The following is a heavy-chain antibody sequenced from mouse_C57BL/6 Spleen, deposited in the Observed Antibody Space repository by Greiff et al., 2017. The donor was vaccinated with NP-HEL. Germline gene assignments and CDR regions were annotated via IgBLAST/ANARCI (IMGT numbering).Heavy chain of an antibody. CDR3: ARGYDYDDGNYAMDY. CDR1: GYTFTDYN. V-gene: IGHV1-22*01. CDR2: INPNNGGT. D-gene: IGHD2-4*01. J-gene: IGHJ4*01. Sequence: EVQLQQSGPELVKPGASVKMSCKASGYTFTDYNMHWVKQSHGKSLEWIGYINPNNGGTSYNQKFKGKATLTVNKSSSTAYMELRSLTSEDSAVYYCARGYDYDDGNYAMDYWGQGTSVTVSS.